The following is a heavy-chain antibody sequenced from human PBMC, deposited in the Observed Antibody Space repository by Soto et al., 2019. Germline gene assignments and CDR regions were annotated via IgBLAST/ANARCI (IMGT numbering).Heavy chain of an antibody. Sequence: PSQTLSLTCAISGDSVSRNSAACNWIRQSPSRGLEWLGRTYYRSKWYNDYAVSVKSRITINPDTSKNQFSLQLNSVTPEDTAVYYCAREAGYSSSWNDYWGQGTLVTVSS. CDR3: AREAGYSSSWNDY. V-gene: IGHV6-1*01. D-gene: IGHD6-13*01. J-gene: IGHJ4*02. CDR1: GDSVSRNSAA. CDR2: TYYRSKWYN.